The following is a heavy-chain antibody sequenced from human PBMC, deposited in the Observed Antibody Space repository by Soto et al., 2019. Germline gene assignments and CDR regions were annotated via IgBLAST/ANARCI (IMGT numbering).Heavy chain of an antibody. J-gene: IGHJ4*02. Sequence: XLSLRLSVAASGFTFCDAGMIWVRQAPGKGLEWVGRIKRKSDGGTTDYAAPVKGRFTISRDDSANTLYLQMNSLKTEDTAVYSCAVNDYLDYWGQGALVTVSS. CDR2: IKRKSDGGTT. V-gene: IGHV3-15*01. CDR1: GFTFCDAG. CDR3: AVNDYLDY.